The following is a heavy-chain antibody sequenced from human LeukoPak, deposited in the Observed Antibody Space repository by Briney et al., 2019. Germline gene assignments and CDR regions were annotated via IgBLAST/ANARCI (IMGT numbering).Heavy chain of an antibody. J-gene: IGHJ4*02. V-gene: IGHV1-24*01. Sequence: ASVKVSCKVSGYTLTELSMHRVRHAPGKGLEWMGGFDPEDGETIYAQKFQGRVTMTEDTSTDTAYMELSSLRSEDTAVYYCATVYDILTGYYHKWGQGTLVTVSS. CDR3: ATVYDILTGYYHK. D-gene: IGHD3-9*01. CDR1: GYTLTELS. CDR2: FDPEDGET.